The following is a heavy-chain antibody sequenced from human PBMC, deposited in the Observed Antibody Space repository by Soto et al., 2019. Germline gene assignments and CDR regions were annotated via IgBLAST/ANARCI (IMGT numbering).Heavy chain of an antibody. V-gene: IGHV2-5*02. J-gene: IGHJ4*02. CDR2: IYWDDDK. CDR3: AVAVVLKLWVY. Sequence: QITLKESGPPLVKPTQTLTLTCTFSGFSLSTSGVGVGWIRQPPGKALEWLALIYWDDDKRYSPSLKSRLTSTKDTSKNQLVLTMTHMDPVDTATYYCAVAVVLKLWVYWGQGTLVTVSS. D-gene: IGHD6-19*01. CDR1: GFSLSTSGVG.